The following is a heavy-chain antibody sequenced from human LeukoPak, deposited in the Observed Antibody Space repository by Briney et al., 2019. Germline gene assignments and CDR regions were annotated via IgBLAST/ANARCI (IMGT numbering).Heavy chain of an antibody. Sequence: SETLSLTCAVYGGSFSGYYWSWIRQPPGKGREGIGEINHSGSTNYNPSLKSRVTISVDTSKNQFSLKLSSVTAADTAVYYCAISPGLRYFDWTPGYYYGMDVWGQGTTVTASS. V-gene: IGHV4-34*01. CDR2: INHSGST. CDR3: AISPGLRYFDWTPGYYYGMDV. J-gene: IGHJ6*02. D-gene: IGHD3-9*01. CDR1: GGSFSGYY.